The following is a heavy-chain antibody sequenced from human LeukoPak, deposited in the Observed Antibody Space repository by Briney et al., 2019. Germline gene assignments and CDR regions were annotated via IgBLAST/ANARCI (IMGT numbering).Heavy chain of an antibody. V-gene: IGHV4-34*01. CDR2: IYHSGST. Sequence: SETLSLTCAVYGGSFSGYYWSWIRQPPGKGLEWIGSIYHSGSTNYNPSLKSRVTISVDTSKNQFSLKLSSVTAADTAVYYCARGGLPYDSGSYADFDYWGQGTLVTVSS. CDR1: GGSFSGYY. D-gene: IGHD3-10*01. J-gene: IGHJ4*02. CDR3: ARGGLPYDSGSYADFDY.